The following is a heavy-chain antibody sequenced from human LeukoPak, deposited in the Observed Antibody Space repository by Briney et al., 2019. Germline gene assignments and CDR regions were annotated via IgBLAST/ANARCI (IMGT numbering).Heavy chain of an antibody. Sequence: GASVKVSCKGSGYTFTNYAIHWVRQAPGQSLEWLGWINPGNGDTKYSQDFQGRATINTDTSAATAYVELNSLTSEDTAVYYCARDRWHCRVNCDSVYYFALDVWGQGTTVTVSS. V-gene: IGHV1-3*01. CDR1: GYTFTNYA. D-gene: IGHD2-15*01. CDR2: INPGNGDT. J-gene: IGHJ6*02. CDR3: ARDRWHCRVNCDSVYYFALDV.